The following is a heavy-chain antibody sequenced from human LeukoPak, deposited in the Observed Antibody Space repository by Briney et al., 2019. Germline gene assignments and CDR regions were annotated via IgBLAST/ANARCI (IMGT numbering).Heavy chain of an antibody. D-gene: IGHD3-22*01. Sequence: TSETLSLTCTVSGGSISSSSYYWGWIRQPPGKGLEWIGSIYYSGSTYYNPSLKSRVTISVDTSKNQFSLKLSSVTAADTAVYYCASDDDYYDSSGHTNWFDPWGQGTLVTVSS. J-gene: IGHJ5*02. CDR2: IYYSGST. CDR1: GGSISSSSYY. V-gene: IGHV4-39*07. CDR3: ASDDDYYDSSGHTNWFDP.